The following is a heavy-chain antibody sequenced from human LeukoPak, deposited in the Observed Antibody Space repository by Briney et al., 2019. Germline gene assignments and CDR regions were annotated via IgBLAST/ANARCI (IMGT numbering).Heavy chain of an antibody. CDR1: GYTLTELS. J-gene: IGHJ5*02. Sequence: SVKVSCKVPGYTLTELSIHWVRQAPGQGLEWMGGIIPIFGTANYAQKFQGRVTITADESTSTAYMELRSLRSDDTAVYYCARDPTTCCFDTNGYGNWFDPWGQGTLVTVSS. CDR2: IIPIFGTA. D-gene: IGHD3-22*01. CDR3: ARDPTTCCFDTNGYGNWFDP. V-gene: IGHV1-69*13.